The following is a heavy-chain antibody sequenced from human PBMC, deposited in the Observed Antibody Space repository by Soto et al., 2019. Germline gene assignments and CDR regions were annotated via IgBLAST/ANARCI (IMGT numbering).Heavy chain of an antibody. Sequence: GGSLRLSCAASGFTFSDYDMSWIRQAPGKGLEWVSYISSSGASIYYADSVKGRFTISRDNAENSLSLQMNSLRAEDTAVYYCVRGGWSSSAGIAASWGQGTLVTVSS. V-gene: IGHV3-11*01. D-gene: IGHD3-3*01. CDR1: GFTFSDYD. CDR2: ISSSGASI. CDR3: VRGGWSSSAGIAAS. J-gene: IGHJ5*02.